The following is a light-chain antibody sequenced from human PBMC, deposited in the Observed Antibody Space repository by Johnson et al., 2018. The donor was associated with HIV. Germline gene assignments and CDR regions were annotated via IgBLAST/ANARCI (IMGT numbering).Light chain of an antibody. Sequence: QSVLTQPPSVSAAPGQKVTISCSGSNSNIGNNYVSWYQQLPGTAPKVLIYDNNKRPSGIPDRFSGSKSGTSATLGITGLQTGAEADYYCGTWDSSLSAYVLGTGTKVTVL. J-gene: IGLJ1*01. CDR3: GTWDSSLSAYV. V-gene: IGLV1-51*01. CDR2: DNN. CDR1: NSNIGNNY.